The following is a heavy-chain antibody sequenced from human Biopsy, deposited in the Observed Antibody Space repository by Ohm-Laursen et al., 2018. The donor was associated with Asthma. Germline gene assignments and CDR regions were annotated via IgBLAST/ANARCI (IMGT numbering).Heavy chain of an antibody. D-gene: IGHD3-3*01. CDR2: ISYDGSNK. CDR1: GFTFSSCG. J-gene: IGHJ6*02. V-gene: IGHV3-30*18. Sequence: SLRLSCAASGFTFSSCGMYRVRQAPGKGLEWVAVISYDGSNKYYAGSVKGRFTISRDNSKNTLYLQMNSLRAEDTAVYYCAKDTEGRYDFWSGLSYNYYGMDVWGQGTTVTVSS. CDR3: AKDTEGRYDFWSGLSYNYYGMDV.